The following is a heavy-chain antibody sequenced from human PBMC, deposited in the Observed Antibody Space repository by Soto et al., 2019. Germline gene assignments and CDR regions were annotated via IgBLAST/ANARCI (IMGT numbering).Heavy chain of an antibody. CDR1: GYTLTELS. Sequence: QVQLVQSGAEVKKPGASVKVSCKVSGYTLTELSMHWVRQAPGKGLEWMGGFDPEDGETIYAQKCQGRVSMTEDTPTDTAYMELSSLRSEDTAVYFCAAPGYYYGSGTHAYWGQGTLVTVSS. V-gene: IGHV1-24*01. CDR2: FDPEDGET. D-gene: IGHD3-10*01. CDR3: AAPGYYYGSGTHAY. J-gene: IGHJ4*02.